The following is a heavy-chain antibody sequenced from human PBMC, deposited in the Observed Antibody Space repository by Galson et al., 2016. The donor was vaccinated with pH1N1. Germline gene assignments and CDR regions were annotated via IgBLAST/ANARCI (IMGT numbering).Heavy chain of an antibody. V-gene: IGHV3-48*01. Sequence: SLRLSCAASGFTFSSYSMNWVRQAPGKGLEWVSYISSSSSTIYYAASVKGRFTISRDNAKNSLYLQMNSLRAEDTAVYYGARVNHYYYYGMDVWGQGTTVTVSS. CDR1: GFTFSSYS. J-gene: IGHJ6*02. CDR2: ISSSSSTI. D-gene: IGHD1-14*01. CDR3: ARVNHYYYYGMDV.